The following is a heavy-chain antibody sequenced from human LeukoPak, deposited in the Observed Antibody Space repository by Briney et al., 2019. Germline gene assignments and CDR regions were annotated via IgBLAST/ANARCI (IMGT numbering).Heavy chain of an antibody. J-gene: IGHJ6*02. CDR3: ARDHGVFGVDLIRGVIPYYGMDV. D-gene: IGHD3-10*01. CDR2: IYTSGST. Sequence: SQTLSLTCTVSGGSISSGSYYWSWIRQPAGKGLEWIGRIYTSGSTYYNPSLKSRVTISVDTSKNQFSLKLSSVTAADTAVYYCARDHGVFGVDLIRGVIPYYGMDVWGQGTTVTVSS. V-gene: IGHV4-61*02. CDR1: GGSISSGSYY.